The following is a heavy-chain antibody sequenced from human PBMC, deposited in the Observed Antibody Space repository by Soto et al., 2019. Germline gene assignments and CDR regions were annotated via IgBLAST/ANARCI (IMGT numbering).Heavy chain of an antibody. Sequence: QVQLVQSGAEVKKPGSSVKVSCKASGGTFSSYAIIWVRQAPGQGLEWMGGIIPIFGTANYAQKFQGRVTITADESTSTAYMELSSLRSEDTAVYSCARDLYDSSGYLDAFDIWGQGTMVTVSS. CDR1: GGTFSSYA. CDR2: IIPIFGTA. J-gene: IGHJ3*02. D-gene: IGHD3-22*01. V-gene: IGHV1-69*01. CDR3: ARDLYDSSGYLDAFDI.